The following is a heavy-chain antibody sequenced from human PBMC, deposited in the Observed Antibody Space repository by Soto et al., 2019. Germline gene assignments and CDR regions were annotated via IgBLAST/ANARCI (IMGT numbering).Heavy chain of an antibody. J-gene: IGHJ4*02. Sequence: PSETLSLTYSVSGVSLNSGHYYWVWIRQSPGKGLAWIASVYYDESTYYNPSLKSRVTISIDKPKNQFSLTLKSVTAADTAVYYCGKVLIGATRHTDVDSWGQGALVTVSS. CDR3: GKVLIGATRHTDVDS. V-gene: IGHV4-39*01. CDR1: GVSLNSGHYY. D-gene: IGHD2-15*01. CDR2: VYYDEST.